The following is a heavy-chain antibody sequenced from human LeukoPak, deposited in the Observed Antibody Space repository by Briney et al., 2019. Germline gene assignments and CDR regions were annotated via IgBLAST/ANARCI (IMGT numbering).Heavy chain of an antibody. CDR1: GFTFSSYA. V-gene: IGHV3-64D*06. Sequence: PGGSLRLSCSASGFTFSSYATHWVRQAPGKGLEYVSAISSNGGSKYYADSVKGRFTISRDNSKKTLYLQMSSLRAEDTAVYYCVKDGTLNYDSLTGYYTRTEYYFDYWGQGTLVTVSP. CDR3: VKDGTLNYDSLTGYYTRTEYYFDY. J-gene: IGHJ4*02. CDR2: ISSNGGSK. D-gene: IGHD3-9*01.